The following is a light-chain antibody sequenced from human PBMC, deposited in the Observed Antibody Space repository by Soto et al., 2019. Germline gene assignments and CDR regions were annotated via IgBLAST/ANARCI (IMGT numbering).Light chain of an antibody. CDR1: QSVSSY. V-gene: IGKV3-11*01. J-gene: IGKJ4*01. CDR2: DAS. Sequence: EIVLTQSPATLSLSPGERATLSCRASQSVSSYLAWYQQKPGQAPRLLIYDASNRATGIPARFSGSGCGTDFTLTIRSLEPQDFAVYYCQHRSNWLTFGGGIKV. CDR3: QHRSNWLT.